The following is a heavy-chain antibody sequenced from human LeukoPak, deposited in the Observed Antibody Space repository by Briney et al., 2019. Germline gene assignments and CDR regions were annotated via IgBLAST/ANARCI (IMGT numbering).Heavy chain of an antibody. CDR2: IYYSGST. Sequence: SETLSLTCTVSGGSISSSSYYWGWIRQPPGKGLEWIGSIYYSGSTYYNPSLKSRVTISVDTSKNQFSLKLSSVTAADTAVYYCARVGDYYDSSGAYYFDYWGQGTLVTVSS. D-gene: IGHD3-22*01. V-gene: IGHV4-39*01. CDR3: ARVGDYYDSSGAYYFDY. CDR1: GGSISSSSYY. J-gene: IGHJ4*02.